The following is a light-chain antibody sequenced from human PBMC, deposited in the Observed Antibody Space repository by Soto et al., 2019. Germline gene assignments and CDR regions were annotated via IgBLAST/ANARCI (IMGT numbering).Light chain of an antibody. CDR1: SSDVGGYNY. CDR3: SSYTSRSTWV. CDR2: EVI. J-gene: IGLJ3*02. Sequence: QSVLTQPASVSGSPGQSITISCTGTSSDVGGYNYVSWYQQHPGKAPKLMIYEVINRPSGVSLRFSASKSGNTASLTISGLQAEDEADYYCSSYTSRSTWVFGGGTKLTVL. V-gene: IGLV2-14*01.